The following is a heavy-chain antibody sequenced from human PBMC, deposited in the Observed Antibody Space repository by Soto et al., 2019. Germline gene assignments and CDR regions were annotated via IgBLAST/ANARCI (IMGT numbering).Heavy chain of an antibody. D-gene: IGHD3-9*01. CDR1: GGSISSGGYY. CDR2: IDYSGST. CDR3: ARPTFSGTGSGVNWYFDL. J-gene: IGHJ2*01. V-gene: IGHV4-31*03. Sequence: QVQLQESGPGLVKPSQTLSLTCTVSGGSISSGGYYWSWIRQHPGKGLEWIGYIDYSGSTYYTPSLIIRVTISGDTSKNQFSRDLSSVTAANPAVYYCARPTFSGTGSGVNWYFDLWGRGTLFTVSS.